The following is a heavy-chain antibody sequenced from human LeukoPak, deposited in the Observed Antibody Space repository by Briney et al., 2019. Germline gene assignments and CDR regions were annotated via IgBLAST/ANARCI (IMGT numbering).Heavy chain of an antibody. CDR1: GFTFSSYW. V-gene: IGHV3-74*01. CDR2: INSDGSST. Sequence: GGSLRLSCAASGFTFSSYWMHWVRQAPGKGLVWVSRINSDGSSTTYADSVKGRFTISRDNAKNTLYLQMNSLRAEDSAVYYCPRGPSHSSGWYYFHYAMDVWGQGTTLTVSS. J-gene: IGHJ6*02. D-gene: IGHD6-19*01. CDR3: PRGPSHSSGWYYFHYAMDV.